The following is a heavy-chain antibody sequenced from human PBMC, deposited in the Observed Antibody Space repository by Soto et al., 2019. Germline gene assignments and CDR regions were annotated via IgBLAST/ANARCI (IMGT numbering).Heavy chain of an antibody. J-gene: IGHJ4*02. Sequence: QVQLVESGGGVVQPGRSLRLSCAASGFTFSSYGMHWVRQAPGKGLEWVAVIWYDGSNKYYADSVKGRFTISRDNSKNTLYLQMNSLRAEDTAVYYCARDTPLPLGIFGVVTPLDYWGQGTLVTVSS. D-gene: IGHD3-3*01. CDR1: GFTFSSYG. V-gene: IGHV3-33*01. CDR2: IWYDGSNK. CDR3: ARDTPLPLGIFGVVTPLDY.